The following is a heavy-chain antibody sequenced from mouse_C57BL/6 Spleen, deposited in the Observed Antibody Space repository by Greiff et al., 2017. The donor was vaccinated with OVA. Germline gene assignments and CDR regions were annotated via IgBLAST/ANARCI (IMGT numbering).Heavy chain of an antibody. V-gene: IGHV1-15*01. D-gene: IGHD2-4*01. CDR3: TRYDYGKEFDY. CDR1: GYTFTDYE. CDR2: IDPETGGT. Sequence: QVHVKQSGAELVRPGASVTLSCKASGYTFTDYEMHWVKQTPVHGLEWIGAIDPETGGTAYNQKFKGKAILTADKSSSTAYMELRSLTSEDSAVYYCTRYDYGKEFDYWGQGTTLTVSS. J-gene: IGHJ2*01.